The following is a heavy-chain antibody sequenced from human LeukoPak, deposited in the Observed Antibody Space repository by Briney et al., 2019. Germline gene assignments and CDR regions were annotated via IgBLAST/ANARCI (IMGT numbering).Heavy chain of an antibody. CDR1: GGSITSYY. J-gene: IGHJ4*02. CDR2: IYYSGST. V-gene: IGHV4-59*01. D-gene: IGHD3-16*01. CDR3: ARHYGP. Sequence: SETLSLTCTVSGGSITSYYWSWIRQPPGKGLEWIGYIYYSGSTNYNPSLKSRVTISVDSSRTHFSLKLSSVTAADTAVYYCARHYGPWGQGTLVTASS.